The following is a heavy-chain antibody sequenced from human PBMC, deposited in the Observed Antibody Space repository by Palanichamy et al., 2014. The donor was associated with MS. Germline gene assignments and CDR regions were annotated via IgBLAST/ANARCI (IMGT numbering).Heavy chain of an antibody. CDR3: ARETYDTSGYEAFDI. J-gene: IGHJ3*02. Sequence: QVQLVESGGGAVQPGRSLRLSCAASGFIFSRYGMHWVRQAPGKGLEWMALIWYDGSNKYSADSVKGRFIISRDNSRNTVFLQMNSLRVEDTAVYYCARETYDTSGYEAFDIWGQGTMVTVSP. CDR2: IWYDGSNK. D-gene: IGHD3-22*01. V-gene: IGHV3-33*01. CDR1: GFIFSRYG.